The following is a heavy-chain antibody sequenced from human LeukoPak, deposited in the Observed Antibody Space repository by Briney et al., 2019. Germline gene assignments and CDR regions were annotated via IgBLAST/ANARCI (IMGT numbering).Heavy chain of an antibody. CDR1: GFTFNSYS. V-gene: IGHV3-30-3*01. CDR3: AKVKTDILIPDS. D-gene: IGHD2-21*02. J-gene: IGHJ4*02. Sequence: GRSLRLSCAASGFTFNSYSMHWVRQAPGKGLEWVTAISDDETYKFYADSVKGRFTISRDNSKNTLYLQMNSLTSADTAVYYCAKVKTDILIPDSWGQGTLVTVSS. CDR2: ISDDETYK.